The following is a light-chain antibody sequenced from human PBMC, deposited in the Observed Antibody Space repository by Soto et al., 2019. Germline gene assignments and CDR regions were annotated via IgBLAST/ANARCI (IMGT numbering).Light chain of an antibody. J-gene: IGLJ2*01. V-gene: IGLV1-40*01. CDR2: GNS. Sequence: QSVLTQPPSVSGALGQRVTISCTGSSSNIGAGYDVHWYQQLPGTAPKLLIYGNSNRPSGVPDRFSGSKSGTSASLAITGLQAEDEADYYCQSYDSSLSGVLFGGGTKLTVL. CDR1: SSNIGAGYD. CDR3: QSYDSSLSGVL.